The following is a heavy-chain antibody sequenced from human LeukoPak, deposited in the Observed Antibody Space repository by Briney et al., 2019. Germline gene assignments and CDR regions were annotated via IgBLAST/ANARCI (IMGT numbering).Heavy chain of an antibody. CDR1: GYSFTSYW. J-gene: IGHJ5*02. V-gene: IGHV5-51*01. Sequence: RGESLKISCKGSGYSFTSYWIGWVRQMPGKGLEWMGIIYPGDSDTRYSPSFQGQVTISADKSISTAYLQWSSLKASDTAMYYCARWDYGGNSGRRWFDPWGQGTLVTVSS. D-gene: IGHD4-23*01. CDR3: ARWDYGGNSGRRWFDP. CDR2: IYPGDSDT.